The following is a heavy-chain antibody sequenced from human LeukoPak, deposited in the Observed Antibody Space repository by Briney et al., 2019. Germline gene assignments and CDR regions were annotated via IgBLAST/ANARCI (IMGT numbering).Heavy chain of an antibody. D-gene: IGHD1-26*01. V-gene: IGHV3-30*18. Sequence: PGGSLRLSCAASGFTFSNYGMHWVRQAPGKGLEWVSVISYDGSNKYYADSVKGQFTISRDNSKNTLYLQMNSLRAEDTAMYYCAKNSGSTALWGQGTLVTVSS. J-gene: IGHJ4*02. CDR3: AKNSGSTAL. CDR2: ISYDGSNK. CDR1: GFTFSNYG.